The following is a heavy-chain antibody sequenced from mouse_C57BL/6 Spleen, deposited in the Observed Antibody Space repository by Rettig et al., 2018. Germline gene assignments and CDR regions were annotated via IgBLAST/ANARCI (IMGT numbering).Heavy chain of an antibody. V-gene: IGHV9-3*01. Sequence: QIQLVQSGPELKKPGETVKISCKASGYTFTTYGMSWVKQAPGKGLKWMGWINTYSGVPTYADDFKGRFAFSLETSASTAYLQINNLKNEDTATYFCARSYYYGSSYGWYFD. CDR1: GYTFTTYG. J-gene: IGHJ1*01. CDR3: ARSYYYGSSYGWYFD. D-gene: IGHD1-1*01. CDR2: INTYSGVP.